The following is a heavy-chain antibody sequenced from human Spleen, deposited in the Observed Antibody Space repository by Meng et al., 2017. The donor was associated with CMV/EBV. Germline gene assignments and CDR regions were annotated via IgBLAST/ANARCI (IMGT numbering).Heavy chain of an antibody. CDR1: GFSFSSYA. V-gene: IGHV3-23*01. Sequence: GGSLRLSCAASGFSFSSYAMSWVRQAPGKGLEWDSSISGSGGDTYYADSVKGRFTISRDNSKNTLYLQLNSLRADDTAVYYCAKGRDWFDPWGQGTLVTVSS. CDR3: AKGRDWFDP. J-gene: IGHJ5*02. CDR2: ISGSGGDT.